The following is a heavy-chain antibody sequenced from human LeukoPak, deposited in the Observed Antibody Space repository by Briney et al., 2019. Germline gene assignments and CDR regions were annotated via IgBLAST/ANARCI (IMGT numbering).Heavy chain of an antibody. J-gene: IGHJ4*02. D-gene: IGHD6-19*01. CDR2: IYYSGST. Sequence: PSKTLSLTCTVSGGSISSGDYYWSWIRQPPGKGLEWIGYIYYSGSTYYNPSLKSRVTISVDTSKNQFSLKLSSVTAADTAVYYCARVDGYSSGWSAYFDYWGQGTLVTVSS. CDR3: ARVDGYSSGWSAYFDY. CDR1: GGSISSGDYY. V-gene: IGHV4-30-4*08.